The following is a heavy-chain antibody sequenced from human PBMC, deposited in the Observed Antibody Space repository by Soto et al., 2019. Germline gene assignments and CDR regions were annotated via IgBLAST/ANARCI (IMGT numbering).Heavy chain of an antibody. CDR2: FFSDAER. V-gene: IGHV2-26*01. D-gene: IGHD4-17*01. CDR1: GFSLTNGRMG. J-gene: IGHJ6*02. Sequence: SGPTLVNPTETLTLTCSVSGFSLTNGRMGVSWIRQPPGKALEWLTHFFSDAERSYSTSMQSRLNMYKDSSGSQVVLTMTNMAPADTATYFCARMDGDYNYYGLDVWGHGIAVTVSS. CDR3: ARMDGDYNYYGLDV.